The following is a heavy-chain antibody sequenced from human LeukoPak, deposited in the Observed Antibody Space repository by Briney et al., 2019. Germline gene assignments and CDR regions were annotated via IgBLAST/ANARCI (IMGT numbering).Heavy chain of an antibody. CDR1: GYTLTESS. Sequence: GASVKVSCKVSGYTLTESSMHWVRQAPGKGLEWMGGFDPEDGETIYAQKFQGRVTMTEDTSTDTAYMELSSLRSEDTAVYYCATGLGWAGQGNWFDPWGQGTLVTVSS. V-gene: IGHV1-24*01. D-gene: IGHD6-19*01. CDR3: ATGLGWAGQGNWFDP. J-gene: IGHJ5*02. CDR2: FDPEDGET.